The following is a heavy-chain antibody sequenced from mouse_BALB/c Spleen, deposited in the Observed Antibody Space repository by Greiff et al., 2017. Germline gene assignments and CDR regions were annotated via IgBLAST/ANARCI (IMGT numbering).Heavy chain of an antibody. Sequence: VKLVESGPGLVQPSQSLSITCTVSGFSLTSYGVHWVRQSPGKGLEWLGVIWSGGSTDYNAAFISRLSISKDNSKSQVFFKMNSLQANDTAIYYCARGDDGYLYYYAMDYWGQGTSVTVSS. CDR2: IWSGGST. CDR3: ARGDDGYLYYYAMDY. D-gene: IGHD2-3*01. J-gene: IGHJ4*01. V-gene: IGHV2-2*02. CDR1: GFSLTSYG.